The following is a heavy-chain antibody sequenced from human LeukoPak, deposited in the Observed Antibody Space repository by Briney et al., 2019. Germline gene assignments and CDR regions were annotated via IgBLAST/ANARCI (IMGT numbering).Heavy chain of an antibody. CDR2: FHYTRNT. D-gene: IGHD6-13*01. CDR3: ARRARATAGGDYFDY. Sequence: PSETLSLTCTVSGSSMNNYYWTWIRQSPGKGLEWIGYFHYTRNTNYNPSLRGRVTMSPDTSKNQFSLKLNSVTAADTAVYYCARRARATAGGDYFDYWGQGTLVTVSS. V-gene: IGHV4-59*08. CDR1: GSSMNNYY. J-gene: IGHJ4*02.